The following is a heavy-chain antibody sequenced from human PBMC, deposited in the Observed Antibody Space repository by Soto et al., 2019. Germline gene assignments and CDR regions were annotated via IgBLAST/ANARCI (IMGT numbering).Heavy chain of an antibody. D-gene: IGHD6-25*01. J-gene: IGHJ6*02. CDR2: IMPIFRTP. CDR3: ARDKGRLHLGGNYYYILDV. V-gene: IGHV1-69*12. CDR1: GGTFSNSA. Sequence: QVHLEQSGAEVKKPGSSVKVSCKASGGTFSNSAISWVRQAPGQGLEWMGGIMPIFRTPDYAQKFQGRVTITADESTSTAYMELSGPRSDDTAVYYCARDKGRLHLGGNYYYILDVWGQGTTVTVS.